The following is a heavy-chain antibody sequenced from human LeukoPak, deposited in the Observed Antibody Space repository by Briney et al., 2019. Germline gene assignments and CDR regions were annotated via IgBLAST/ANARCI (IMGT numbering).Heavy chain of an antibody. CDR2: IIPILGIA. D-gene: IGHD4-11*01. J-gene: IGHJ5*02. V-gene: IGHV1-69*02. CDR1: GGTFSSYT. Sequence: GASVKVSCKASGGTFSSYTISWVRQAPGQGLEWMGRIIPILGIANYVQKFQGRVTITADKSTSTAYIELSSLRSEDTAVYYCARVPSNRNWFDPWGQGTLVTVSS. CDR3: ARVPSNRNWFDP.